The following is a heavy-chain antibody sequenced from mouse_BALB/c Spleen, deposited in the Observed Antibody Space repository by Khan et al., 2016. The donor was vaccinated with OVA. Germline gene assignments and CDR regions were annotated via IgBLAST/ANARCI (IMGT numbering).Heavy chain of an antibody. D-gene: IGHD2-1*01. CDR2: INPSTGYT. CDR1: GYTFTTYW. Sequence: QVQLQQSGAELAQPGASVKMSCQPSGYTFTTYWMHWVKQRPGQGLEWIGYINPSTGYTEYNQRFKDKATLTTDKSSSTAYIQLSRLTSEDSAVYYCTRRGIYGIVAYWGQGTLVTVSA. V-gene: IGHV1-7*01. J-gene: IGHJ3*01. CDR3: TRRGIYGIVAY.